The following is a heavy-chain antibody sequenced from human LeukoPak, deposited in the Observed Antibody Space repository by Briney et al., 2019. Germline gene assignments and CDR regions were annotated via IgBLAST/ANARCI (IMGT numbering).Heavy chain of an antibody. CDR1: GFSLSTSGMC. CDR2: IDWDDDK. CDR3: ARIEVNRHYGMDV. Sequence: PGPALVKPTQTLTLTCTFSGFSLSTSGMCVSWIRQPPGKALEWLARIDWDDDKYYSTSLKTRLTISKDTSKNQVVLTMTNMGPVDTATYYCARIEVNRHYGMDVWGQGTTVTVSS. J-gene: IGHJ6*02. V-gene: IGHV2-70*11. D-gene: IGHD3-16*02.